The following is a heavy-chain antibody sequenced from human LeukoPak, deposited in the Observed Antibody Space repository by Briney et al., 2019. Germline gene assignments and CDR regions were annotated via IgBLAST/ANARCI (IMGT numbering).Heavy chain of an antibody. J-gene: IGHJ3*01. V-gene: IGHV4-59*01. CDR1: GGSITNFY. Sequence: SETLSLTCSVSGGSITNFYWSWMRQPPGKGLQWVGYIFYDGSTNYNPSLKSRVTISIDTSKNQFSLKMRSVTAADTAVYYCARDYGEGFDVWGQGTMVTVSS. CDR3: ARDYGEGFDV. CDR2: IFYDGST. D-gene: IGHD3-10*01.